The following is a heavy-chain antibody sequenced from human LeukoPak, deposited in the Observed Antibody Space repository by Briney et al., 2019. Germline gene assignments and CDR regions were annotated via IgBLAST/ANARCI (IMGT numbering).Heavy chain of an antibody. CDR3: ARDGYSSGWNFDY. CDR1: GFTFSSYA. J-gene: IGHJ4*02. Sequence: GGSLRLSCAASGFTFSSYAMSWVRQAPGKGLEWVSGISGSGGVTYHADSVKGRFTISRENSKNMLYLQMNSLRAEDTAVYYCARDGYSSGWNFDYWGQGTLVTVSS. V-gene: IGHV3-23*01. D-gene: IGHD6-19*01. CDR2: ISGSGGVT.